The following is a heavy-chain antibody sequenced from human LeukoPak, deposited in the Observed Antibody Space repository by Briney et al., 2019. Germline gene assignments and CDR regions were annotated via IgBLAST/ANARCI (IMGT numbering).Heavy chain of an antibody. Sequence: PSGTLSLTCAVSGGSISSSNWWSWVRQPPGKGLEWIGEIYHSGSTNYNPSLKSPVTISVDKSKNQFSLKLSSVTAADTAVYYCARDFEVGDGFISRAVTFDIWGQGTMITVSP. CDR1: GGSISSSNW. J-gene: IGHJ3*02. CDR3: ARDFEVGDGFISRAVTFDI. CDR2: IYHSGST. V-gene: IGHV4-4*02. D-gene: IGHD5-24*01.